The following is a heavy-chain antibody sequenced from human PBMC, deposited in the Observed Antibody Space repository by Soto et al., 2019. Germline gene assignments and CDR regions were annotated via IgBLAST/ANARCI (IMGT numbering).Heavy chain of an antibody. CDR2: VYYSGTT. CDR1: GGSVSNKTYY. Sequence: WETLSLTCSVSGGSVSNKTYYWSWIRQPPGKRLEWIGYVYYSGTTNYNPSLKSRVTISVDLSKNQFSLRLSSVTTADTALYYCARTTAVPNTLRSRYFFDYWGQGTLVTVSS. CDR3: ARTTAVPNTLRSRYFFDY. J-gene: IGHJ4*02. V-gene: IGHV4-61*01. D-gene: IGHD4-17*01.